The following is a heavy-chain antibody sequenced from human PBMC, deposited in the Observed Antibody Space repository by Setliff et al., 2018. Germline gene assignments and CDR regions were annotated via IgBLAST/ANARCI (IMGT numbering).Heavy chain of an antibody. D-gene: IGHD3-3*01. V-gene: IGHV1-8*01. CDR1: GYTFTRYG. CDR2: ISGYNGNT. J-gene: IGHJ6*03. CDR3: ARLVSGYDFWSGYWNYYYYYYYMDV. Sequence: ASVKVSCKASGYTFTRYGISWVRQAPGQGLEWMGWISGYNGNTGYAQKFQGRVTMTRNTSISTAYMELSSLRSEDTAVYYCARLVSGYDFWSGYWNYYYYYYYMDVWGKGTTVTVSS.